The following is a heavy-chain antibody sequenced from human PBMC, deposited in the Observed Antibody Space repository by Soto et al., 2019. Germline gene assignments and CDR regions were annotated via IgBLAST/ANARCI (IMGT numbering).Heavy chain of an antibody. CDR1: GYSFTSYW. CDR3: AREGEMAIGPRGSRYDS. D-gene: IGHD2-21*01. V-gene: IGHV5-51*01. CDR2: FYPGDSDS. J-gene: IGHJ4*02. Sequence: PGESLKISCLGSGYSFTSYWIAWVRQMPGKGLEWMGIFYPGDSDSRYSPSFEGQVTMSVDKSINTAYLQWRSLKASDAAIYYCAREGEMAIGPRGSRYDSWGQGTVLTVSS.